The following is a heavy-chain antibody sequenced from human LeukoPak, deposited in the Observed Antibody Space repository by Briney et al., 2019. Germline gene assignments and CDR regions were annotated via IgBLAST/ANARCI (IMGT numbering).Heavy chain of an antibody. CDR1: GYTFNIYG. Sequence: ASVKLSCKASGYTFNIYGVTWVRQAPAQALEWIGWISAYNGITNLAQKLQGRVTMTTDTSTSTAYLELRSLRSDDTAVYYCARGGYSYGYMGYSDYWGQGTLVTVSS. J-gene: IGHJ4*02. CDR2: ISAYNGIT. D-gene: IGHD5-18*01. CDR3: ARGGYSYGYMGYSDY. V-gene: IGHV1-18*01.